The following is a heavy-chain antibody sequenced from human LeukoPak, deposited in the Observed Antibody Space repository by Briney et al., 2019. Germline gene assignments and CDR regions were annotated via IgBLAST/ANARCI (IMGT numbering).Heavy chain of an antibody. Sequence: SQTLSLTCAISGDGVSSNSAAWNWIRQSPSRGLEWLGRTYYRSKWYNDYAVSVKSRITINPDTSKNQFSLQLNSVTPEDTAVYYCARDKGRRTTVTYYFDYWGQGTLVTVSS. CDR1: GDGVSSNSAA. CDR2: TYYRSKWYN. V-gene: IGHV6-1*01. D-gene: IGHD4-17*01. CDR3: ARDKGRRTTVTYYFDY. J-gene: IGHJ4*02.